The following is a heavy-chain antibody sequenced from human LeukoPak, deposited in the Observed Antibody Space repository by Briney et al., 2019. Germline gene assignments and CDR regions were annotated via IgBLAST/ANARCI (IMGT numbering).Heavy chain of an antibody. J-gene: IGHJ4*02. D-gene: IGHD1-26*01. Sequence: SQTLSLTFAISGDSVSSNSVAWNWIRQSPSRGLEWLGRTYYRSKWYNGYAVSVKGRITINPDTSKNQVSLQLDSVTPEDTAVYYCARGGSYSFDYWGQGTLVTVSS. V-gene: IGHV6-1*01. CDR2: TYYRSKWYN. CDR1: GDSVSSNSVA. CDR3: ARGGSYSFDY.